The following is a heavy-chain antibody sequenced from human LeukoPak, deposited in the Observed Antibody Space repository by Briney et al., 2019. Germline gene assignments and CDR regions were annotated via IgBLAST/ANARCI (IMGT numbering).Heavy chain of an antibody. V-gene: IGHV4-38-2*01. CDR3: ARLGGYKNQYNFDY. D-gene: IGHD5-24*01. Sequence: SETLSLTCAVSGYSISSGYYWGWIRQPPGKGLEWIGSIYHSGSTYYNPSLKSRVTISVDTSKNQFSLKLSSVTAADTAVYYCARLGGYKNQYNFDYWGQGTLVTVSS. CDR2: IYHSGST. CDR1: GYSISSGYY. J-gene: IGHJ4*02.